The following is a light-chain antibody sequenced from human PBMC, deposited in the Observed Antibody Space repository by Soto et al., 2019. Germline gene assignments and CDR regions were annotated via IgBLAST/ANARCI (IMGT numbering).Light chain of an antibody. CDR1: KSVSSSY. CDR2: AAS. Sequence: EIVLTQSPGPLSLSPGERATLSCRASKSVSSSYLAWDQQKPGQAPRLLSYAASSRATGIPDRFSGSGSVTYFTLTSSRLEPDDFAVYYCHQYGSSPLYTFGQGTKLEIK. CDR3: HQYGSSPLYT. J-gene: IGKJ2*01. V-gene: IGKV3-20*01.